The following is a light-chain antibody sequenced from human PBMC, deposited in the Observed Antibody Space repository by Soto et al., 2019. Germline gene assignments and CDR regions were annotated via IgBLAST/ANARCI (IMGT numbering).Light chain of an antibody. Sequence: QSALTQPASVSGSPGQSIAISCTGTSSDVGGYNYVSWYQQHPGKAPKLIIYDVTNRPSGVSNRFSGSKSGNTASLTISGLQAEDEADYYCSSYTSSSTDVFGTGTKLNVL. CDR3: SSYTSSSTDV. CDR2: DVT. J-gene: IGLJ1*01. V-gene: IGLV2-14*01. CDR1: SSDVGGYNY.